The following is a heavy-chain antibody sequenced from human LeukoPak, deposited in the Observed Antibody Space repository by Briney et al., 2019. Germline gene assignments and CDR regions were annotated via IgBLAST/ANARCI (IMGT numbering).Heavy chain of an antibody. J-gene: IGHJ4*02. CDR2: ISWNSGSI. CDR1: GFTFDDYA. V-gene: IGHV3-9*01. CDR3: AKDIGSSGLDY. Sequence: GGSLRLSCAASGFTFDDYAMHWVRQAPGKGLEWVSGISWNSGSIGYADSVKGRFTISRDNAKNSLYLQMNSLRAEDTALYYCAKDIGSSGLDYWGQGTPVTVSS. D-gene: IGHD6-13*01.